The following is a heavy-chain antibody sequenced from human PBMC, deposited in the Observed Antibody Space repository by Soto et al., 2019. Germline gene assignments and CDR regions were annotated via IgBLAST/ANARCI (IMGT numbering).Heavy chain of an antibody. CDR3: ARVGITFGGVIDDYYYYGMDV. Sequence: ASVKVSCKASGYTFTSYYMHWVRQAPGQGLEWMGIINPSGGSTSYAQKFQGRVTMTRDTSTSTVYMELSSLRSEDTAVYYCARVGITFGGVIDDYYYYGMDVWCQGTTVTVSS. CDR1: GYTFTSYY. D-gene: IGHD3-16*02. V-gene: IGHV1-46*01. J-gene: IGHJ6*02. CDR2: INPSGGST.